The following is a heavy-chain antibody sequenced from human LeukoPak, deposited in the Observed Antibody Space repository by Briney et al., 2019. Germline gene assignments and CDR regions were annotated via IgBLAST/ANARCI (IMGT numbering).Heavy chain of an antibody. CDR2: MNPNSGNT. CDR1: GYTFTSYD. V-gene: IGHV1-8*01. Sequence: GASVKVSCKASGYTFTSYDINWVRQATGQGLEWMGWMNPNSGNTGYAQKFQGRVTMTRNTSISTAYMELSSLRSEDTAVYYCARDVGGDCSSTSCYAFDIWGQGTMVTVSS. CDR3: ARDVGGDCSSTSCYAFDI. D-gene: IGHD2-2*01. J-gene: IGHJ3*02.